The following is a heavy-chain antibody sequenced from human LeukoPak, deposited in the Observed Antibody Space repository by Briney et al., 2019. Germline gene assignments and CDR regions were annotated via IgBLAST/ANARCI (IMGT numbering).Heavy chain of an antibody. J-gene: IGHJ5*02. CDR1: GYTFTAYY. CDR3: ARDEYCGGDCYSNWFDP. V-gene: IGHV1-2*02. CDR2: INPNSGGT. Sequence: ASVKVSCKASGYTFTAYYMHWVRQAPGQGLEWMGWINPNSGGTNYAQKFQGRVTMTRDTSISTAYMELSRLRSDDTAVYYCARDEYCGGDCYSNWFDPWGQGTLVTVSS. D-gene: IGHD2-21*01.